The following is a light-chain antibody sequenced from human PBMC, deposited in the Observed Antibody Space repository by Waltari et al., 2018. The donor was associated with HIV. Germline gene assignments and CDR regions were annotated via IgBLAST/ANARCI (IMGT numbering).Light chain of an antibody. CDR3: CSYAGSSTFVVV. V-gene: IGLV2-23*03. CDR1: SSDVGGYNL. J-gene: IGLJ2*01. CDR2: EGS. Sequence: QSALTQPASVSGSPGQSITISCTGTSSDVGGYNLVSWYQQHPGKAPKLMIYEGSKRPSGVSNRFSGSKSGNTASLTISGLQAEDEADYYCCSYAGSSTFVVVFGGGTKLTVL.